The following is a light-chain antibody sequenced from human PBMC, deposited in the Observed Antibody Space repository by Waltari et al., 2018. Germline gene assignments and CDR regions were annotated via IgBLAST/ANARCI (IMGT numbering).Light chain of an antibody. CDR2: DVS. Sequence: QSALTQPASVSGSPGQSITVSCIGTSNDIGSYNFFSWFQQHPGRAPKLMIYDVSERPLGVSNRFSGSKSGTTASLTISGLQAEDEADYYCFSYAGSNSFAFGGGTRVTVL. J-gene: IGLJ2*01. V-gene: IGLV2-23*02. CDR1: SNDIGSYNF. CDR3: FSYAGSNSFA.